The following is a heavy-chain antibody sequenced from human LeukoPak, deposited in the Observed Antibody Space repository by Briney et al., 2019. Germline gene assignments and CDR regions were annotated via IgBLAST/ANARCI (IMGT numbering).Heavy chain of an antibody. CDR2: IYYSGST. CDR3: ARDPSGPADY. CDR1: GGSISSSSYY. J-gene: IGHJ4*02. Sequence: PSETLSLTCTVSGGSISSSSYYWGWIRQPPGKGLEWIGSIYYSGSTYYNPSLKSRVTISVDTSKNQFSLKLSSVTAADTAVYYCARDPSGPADYWGQGTLVTVSS. V-gene: IGHV4-39*07.